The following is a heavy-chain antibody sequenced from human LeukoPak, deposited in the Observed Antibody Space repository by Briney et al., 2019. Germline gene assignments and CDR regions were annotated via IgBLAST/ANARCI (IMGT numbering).Heavy chain of an antibody. D-gene: IGHD3-16*02. CDR1: GYSFTDYW. V-gene: IGHV5-51*01. Sequence: GESLKISCKGSGYSFTDYWIGWVRQMPGKGLEWMGIIYPDDSDTRYRPSFQGQVTISADKSISTAYLQWSSLKASDTAMFYCARQEGSYRSAFDYWGQGTLVTVSS. CDR3: ARQEGSYRSAFDY. J-gene: IGHJ4*02. CDR2: IYPDDSDT.